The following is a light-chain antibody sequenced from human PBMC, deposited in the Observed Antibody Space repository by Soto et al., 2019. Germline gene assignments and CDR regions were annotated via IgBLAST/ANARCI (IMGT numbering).Light chain of an antibody. J-gene: IGKJ4*01. CDR2: GTF. CDR3: QQYSDLET. Sequence: IGLTQSPATLSVSPGGSATLSCRASRSVTNDLAWYQQRPGQAPRLLIYGTFKRATGVPARFSGSGSGTQFTLTISSLESEDFAVYYCQQYSDLETFGGGTKVDIK. V-gene: IGKV3-15*01. CDR1: RSVTND.